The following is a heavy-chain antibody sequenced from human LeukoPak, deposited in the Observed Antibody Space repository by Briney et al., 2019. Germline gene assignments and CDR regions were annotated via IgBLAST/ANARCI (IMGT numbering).Heavy chain of an antibody. V-gene: IGHV4-4*02. J-gene: IGHJ5*02. CDR1: GGSISSSNW. CDR2: IYHSGST. Sequence: SGTLSLTCAVSGGSISSSNWWSWVRQPPGKGLEWIGEIYHSGSTNYNPSLKSRVTISVDKSKNQFSLKLSSVTAADTAVYYCARDRYYGSGSLLNWFDPWGQGTLVTVSS. CDR3: ARDRYYGSGSLLNWFDP. D-gene: IGHD3-10*01.